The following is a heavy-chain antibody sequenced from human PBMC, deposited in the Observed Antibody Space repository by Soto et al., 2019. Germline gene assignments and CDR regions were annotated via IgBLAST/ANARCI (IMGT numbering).Heavy chain of an antibody. V-gene: IGHV1-69*13. D-gene: IGHD6-19*01. CDR3: ARVASSGWYTGRRYYFDY. CDR2: IIPIFGTA. Sequence: ASVKVSCKASGGTFSSYAISWVRQAPGQGLEWMGGIIPIFGTANYAQKFQGRVTITADESTSTAYMELSSLRSEDTAVYYCARVASSGWYTGRRYYFDYWGQGTLVTVSS. J-gene: IGHJ4*02. CDR1: GGTFSSYA.